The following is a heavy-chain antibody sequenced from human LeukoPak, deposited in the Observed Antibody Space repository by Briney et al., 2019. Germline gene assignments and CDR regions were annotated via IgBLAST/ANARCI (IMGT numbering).Heavy chain of an antibody. CDR3: ARDPQGGDFWSGHYGD. CDR1: GGTFSSYA. CDR2: IIPIFGTA. J-gene: IGHJ4*02. Sequence: SVKVSCKASGGTFSSYAISWVRQAPGQGLEWMGGIIPIFGTANYAQKFQGRVTITTGESTSTAYMELSSLRSEDTAVYYCARDPQGGDFWSGHYGDWGQGTLVTVSP. V-gene: IGHV1-69*05. D-gene: IGHD3-3*01.